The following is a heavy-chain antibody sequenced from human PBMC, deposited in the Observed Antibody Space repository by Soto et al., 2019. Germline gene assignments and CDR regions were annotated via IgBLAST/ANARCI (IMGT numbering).Heavy chain of an antibody. V-gene: IGHV3-23*01. CDR1: GFTFSSYA. CDR3: AKDGNPIPYLTGYYRLGWFDP. CDR2: ISGSGGST. Sequence: EVRLLESGGGLVQPGGSLRLSCAASGFTFSSYAMSWVRQAPGKGLEWVSAISGSGGSTYYADSVKGRFTISRDNSKNTLYLQMNSLRAEDTAVYYCAKDGNPIPYLTGYYRLGWFDPWGQGTLVTVSS. D-gene: IGHD3-9*01. J-gene: IGHJ5*02.